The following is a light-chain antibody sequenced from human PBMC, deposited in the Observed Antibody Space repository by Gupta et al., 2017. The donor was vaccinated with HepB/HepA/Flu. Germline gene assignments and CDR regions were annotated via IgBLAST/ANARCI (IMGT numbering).Light chain of an antibody. Sequence: IHITHSPSSLSASVGDRVTITCQASQDIDNYLNWYQQKPGKAPKLLISDASNLEAGGPSRFSGSGSGTNFTFTISGLQPEDLATDYCQQYDDIPICTFGPGTKVELK. CDR1: QDIDNY. CDR3: QQYDDIPICT. V-gene: IGKV1-33*01. J-gene: IGKJ3*01. CDR2: DAS.